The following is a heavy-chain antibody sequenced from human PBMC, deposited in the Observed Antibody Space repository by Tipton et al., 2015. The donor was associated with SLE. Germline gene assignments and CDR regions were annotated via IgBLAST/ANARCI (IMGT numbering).Heavy chain of an antibody. CDR3: ARGGGVVIILIADWYFDL. Sequence: QVQLVQSGVEVKQPGASVKVSCKASGYTFNNNEIIWVRQAPGQGLEWMGWVSGYNGNTNYAQKFQGRVTMTTDTSTSTAYMELRSLTSDDTAVYYCARGGGVVIILIADWYFDLWGRGTLVTVSS. CDR1: GYTFNNNE. D-gene: IGHD2-21*01. J-gene: IGHJ2*01. CDR2: VSGYNGNT. V-gene: IGHV1-18*01.